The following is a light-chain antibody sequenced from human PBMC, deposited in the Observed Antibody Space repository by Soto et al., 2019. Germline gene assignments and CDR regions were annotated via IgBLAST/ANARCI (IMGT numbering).Light chain of an antibody. CDR1: SSDVGGFNY. Sequence: QSALTQPASVSGSPGQSITISCTGTSSDVGGFNYVSWYQQHPGKAPKLMIYDVSNRPSGVSNRFSGSKSGNTASLTISGLQAEDEADYYCSSYTGISTDVFGTGTKVTVL. CDR2: DVS. CDR3: SSYTGISTDV. V-gene: IGLV2-14*01. J-gene: IGLJ1*01.